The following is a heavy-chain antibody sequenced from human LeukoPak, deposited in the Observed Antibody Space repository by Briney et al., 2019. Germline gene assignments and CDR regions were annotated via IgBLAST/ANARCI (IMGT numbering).Heavy chain of an antibody. V-gene: IGHV1-2*02. J-gene: IGHJ4*02. Sequence: GASVKVSCKASGYTFTGYYMHWVRQAPGQGLEWMGWINPNSGGTNYAQKFQGRVTMTRDTSISTAYMELSRLRSDDTAVYYCARTSELELVYFDYWGQGTLVTVSS. CDR2: INPNSGGT. D-gene: IGHD1-7*01. CDR1: GYTFTGYY. CDR3: ARTSELELVYFDY.